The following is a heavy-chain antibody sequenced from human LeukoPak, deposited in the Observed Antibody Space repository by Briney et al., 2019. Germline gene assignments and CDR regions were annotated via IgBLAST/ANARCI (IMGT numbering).Heavy chain of an antibody. CDR3: ARRHQYYDFWSGYLGEGWYFDY. Sequence: GESLKISCKGSGYNFTSYWIGWVRQMPGKGLEWMGIIYPGDSDTRYSPSFQGQVTISADKSISTAYLQWSSLKASDTAMYYCARRHQYYDFWSGYLGEGWYFDYWGQGTLVTVSS. CDR2: IYPGDSDT. CDR1: GYNFTSYW. V-gene: IGHV5-51*01. D-gene: IGHD3-3*01. J-gene: IGHJ4*02.